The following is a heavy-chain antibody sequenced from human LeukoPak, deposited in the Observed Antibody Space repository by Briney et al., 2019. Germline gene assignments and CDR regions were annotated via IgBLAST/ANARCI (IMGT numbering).Heavy chain of an antibody. CDR1: GGSISSSSYY. D-gene: IGHD2-21*02. J-gene: IGHJ6*02. V-gene: IGHV4-39*01. CDR3: ARQDKSCGGDCYSHYYYYYGMDV. CDR2: IYYSGST. Sequence: PSETLSLTCTVSGGSISSSSYYWGWIRQPPGKGLEWIGSIYYSGSTYYNPSLKSRATISVDTSKNQFSLKLSSVTAADTAVYYCARQDKSCGGDCYSHYYYYYGMDVWGQGTTVTVSS.